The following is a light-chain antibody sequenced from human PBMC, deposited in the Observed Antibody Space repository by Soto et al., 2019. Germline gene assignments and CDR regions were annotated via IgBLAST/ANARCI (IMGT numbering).Light chain of an antibody. CDR3: SSYTSSTSLDV. CDR1: SSDVGGYNY. J-gene: IGLJ1*01. V-gene: IGLV2-14*01. CDR2: EVS. Sequence: LTQPASVSGSPGQSITISCTGTSSDVGGYNYVSWYQQHPGKAPKLMIYEVSNRPSGVSIRFSGSKSGNTASLTISGLQAEDEADYYCSSYTSSTSLDVFGNGTKVTVL.